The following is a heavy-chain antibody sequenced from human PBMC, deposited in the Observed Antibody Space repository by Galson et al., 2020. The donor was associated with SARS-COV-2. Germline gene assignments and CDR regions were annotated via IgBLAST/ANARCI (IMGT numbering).Heavy chain of an antibody. CDR2: IYYTGTT. D-gene: IGHD2-15*01. CDR1: GESISTYY. Sequence: SQTLSLTCTVSGESISTYYWTWIRQPPGQGLEWIGNIYYTGTTNYNSSLRGRVTMSVDTSNNQFSLRLNSVTAADTAVYYCAKFTTRYCSRGDCYFFFDYWGQGTLVTVSS. CDR3: AKFTTRYCSRGDCYFFFDY. V-gene: IGHV4-59*13. J-gene: IGHJ4*02.